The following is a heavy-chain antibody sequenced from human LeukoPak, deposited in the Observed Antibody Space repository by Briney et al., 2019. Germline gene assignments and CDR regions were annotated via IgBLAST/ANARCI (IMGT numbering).Heavy chain of an antibody. V-gene: IGHV4-34*01. Sequence: SETLSLTCAVYGGSFSGYYWSWIRQPPGKGLEWIGEINHSGSTNYNPSLKSRVTLSVDTSKNQFSPKLSSVTAADTAVYYCARYKGSRGYSYGNYYYYYMDVWGKGTTVTASS. J-gene: IGHJ6*03. CDR2: INHSGST. CDR3: ARYKGSRGYSYGNYYYYYMDV. CDR1: GGSFSGYY. D-gene: IGHD5-18*01.